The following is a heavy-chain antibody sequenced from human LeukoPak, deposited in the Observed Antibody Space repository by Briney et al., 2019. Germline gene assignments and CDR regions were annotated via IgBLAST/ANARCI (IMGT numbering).Heavy chain of an antibody. V-gene: IGHV3-7*01. CDR1: GFTFSSYW. J-gene: IGHJ3*02. CDR2: IKQDGSEK. Sequence: GGSLRLSCAASGFTFSSYWMSWVRQAPGKGLEWVANIKQDGSEKYYVDSVKGRFTISRDNAKNSLYLQMNSLRAEDTAVYYCARHQNYDFWSGYYPRASDAFDIWGQGTMVTVSS. CDR3: ARHQNYDFWSGYYPRASDAFDI. D-gene: IGHD3-3*01.